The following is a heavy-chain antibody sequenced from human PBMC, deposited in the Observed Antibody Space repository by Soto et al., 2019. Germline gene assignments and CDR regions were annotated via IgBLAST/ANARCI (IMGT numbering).Heavy chain of an antibody. CDR3: ARVVAGLKNDY. Sequence: TSETLSLTCTVSGGSISIYYWSWIRQPPGKGLEWIGYIYYSGSTNYNPSLKSRVTISVDTSKNQFSLKLSSVTAADTAVYYCARVVAGLKNDYWGQGTLVTVSS. V-gene: IGHV4-59*01. CDR1: GGSISIYY. J-gene: IGHJ4*02. D-gene: IGHD2-2*01. CDR2: IYYSGST.